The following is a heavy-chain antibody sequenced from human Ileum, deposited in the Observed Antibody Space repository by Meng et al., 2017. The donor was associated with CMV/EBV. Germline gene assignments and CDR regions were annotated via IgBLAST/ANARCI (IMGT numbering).Heavy chain of an antibody. CDR2: IIPILGIA. CDR1: GGTFSSYA. D-gene: IGHD3-3*01. Sequence: SVKVSCKASGGTFSSYAISWVRQAPGQGLEWMGGIIPILGIANYAQKFQGRVTITADKSTSTAYMELSSLRSEDTAVYYCASTFWSGYYTHYYGMDVWGQGTTVT. CDR3: ASTFWSGYYTHYYGMDV. V-gene: IGHV1-69*10. J-gene: IGHJ6*02.